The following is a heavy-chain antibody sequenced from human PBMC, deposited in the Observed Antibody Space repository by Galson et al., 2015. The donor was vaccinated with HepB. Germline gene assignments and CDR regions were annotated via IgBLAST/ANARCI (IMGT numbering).Heavy chain of an antibody. J-gene: IGHJ4*02. CDR2: MNPNSGNT. V-gene: IGHV1-8*01. CDR3: ARGGWFGDGGSY. CDR1: GYTFTSYD. D-gene: IGHD3-10*01. Sequence: SCKASGYTFTSYDINWVRQATGQGLEWKGWMNPNSGNTGYAQKFQGRVTMTRNTSISTAYMELSSLRSEDTAVYYCARGGWFGDGGSYWGQGTLVTVSS.